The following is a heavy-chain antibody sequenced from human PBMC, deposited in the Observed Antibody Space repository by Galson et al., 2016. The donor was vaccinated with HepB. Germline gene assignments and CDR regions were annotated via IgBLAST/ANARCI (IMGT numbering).Heavy chain of an antibody. J-gene: IGHJ4*02. CDR1: GGTFSSYA. Sequence: SVKVSCKASGGTFSSYAISWVRQAPGQGLEWMGGINPVFGTVKYAEKFQGRVTITADKSTSTAYMELSSLRSEDTAVYYCVGNSAVGRALTWGQGILVTVSS. D-gene: IGHD6-13*01. CDR3: VGNSAVGRALT. CDR2: INPVFGTV. V-gene: IGHV1-69*06.